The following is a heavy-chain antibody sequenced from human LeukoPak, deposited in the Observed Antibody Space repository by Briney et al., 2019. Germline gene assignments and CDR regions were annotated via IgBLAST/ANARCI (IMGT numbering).Heavy chain of an antibody. J-gene: IGHJ6*02. CDR2: ISYDGSDK. D-gene: IGHD6-13*01. CDR3: PRADSSSVYYFYGMDV. Sequence: GGSLRLSCAASGFTFSSYAMHWVRQAPGKGLEWVAVISYDGSDKYYADSVKGRFTISRDNSNNTLYLQMNSLRAEDTAVYYCPRADSSSVYYFYGMDVWGQGTTVTVSS. V-gene: IGHV3-30-3*01. CDR1: GFTFSSYA.